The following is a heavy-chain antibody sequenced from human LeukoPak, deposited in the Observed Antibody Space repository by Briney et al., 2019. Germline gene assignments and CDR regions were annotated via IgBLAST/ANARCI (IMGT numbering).Heavy chain of an antibody. Sequence: SETLSLTCAVYGGSISGYYWSWIRQPQGKGLEWIGEIHHSGSTNYNPSLTSRVTISIDTSKNQVSLKMRSVTAADTAVYYCASCSSTSWYAGDWFDPWGQGTLVTVSS. CDR1: GGSISGYY. D-gene: IGHD2-2*01. J-gene: IGHJ5*02. V-gene: IGHV4-34*01. CDR3: ASCSSTSWYAGDWFDP. CDR2: IHHSGST.